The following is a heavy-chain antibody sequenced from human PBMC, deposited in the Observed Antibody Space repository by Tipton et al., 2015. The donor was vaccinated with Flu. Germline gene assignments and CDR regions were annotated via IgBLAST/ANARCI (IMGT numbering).Heavy chain of an antibody. CDR1: GYIFTSYG. V-gene: IGHV1-18*01. CDR2: ISGYNGNT. Sequence: QLVQSGAEVKKPGASVKVSCKASGYIFTSYGINWVRQAPGQGLEWMGWISGYNGNTKYTQNLQGRLTMTTDTSTNTAYMELRSLRFDDTAVYYCGRPAAADIYYYYAMDVWGQGTTVTVSS. CDR3: GRPAAADIYYYYAMDV. J-gene: IGHJ6*02. D-gene: IGHD6-25*01.